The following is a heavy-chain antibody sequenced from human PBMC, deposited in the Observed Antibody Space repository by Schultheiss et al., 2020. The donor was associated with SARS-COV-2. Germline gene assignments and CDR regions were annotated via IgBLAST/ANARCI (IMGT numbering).Heavy chain of an antibody. D-gene: IGHD5-18*01. Sequence: GGSLRLSCAASGFTFSSYAMSWVRQAPGKGLEWVANIKQDGSEKYYVDSVKGRFTISRDNAKNSLYLQMNSLRAEDTAVYYCASHRSGYSYGPDAFDIWGQGTMVTVSS. CDR2: IKQDGSEK. V-gene: IGHV3-7*01. J-gene: IGHJ3*02. CDR1: GFTFSSYA. CDR3: ASHRSGYSYGPDAFDI.